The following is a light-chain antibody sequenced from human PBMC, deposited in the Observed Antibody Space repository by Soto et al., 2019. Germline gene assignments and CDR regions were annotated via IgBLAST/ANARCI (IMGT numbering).Light chain of an antibody. J-gene: IGKJ4*01. V-gene: IGKV1-12*01. CDR1: QGITSW. Sequence: DIQMTQSPSSGSASVGDRVTITCRASQGITSWLAWYQQKPGKAPKLLIYRASNLQSGVPSRFSGSGSGTDVTLTNSGQQPADFATYECQQTTTFPLTFGGGTKVEIK. CDR3: QQTTTFPLT. CDR2: RAS.